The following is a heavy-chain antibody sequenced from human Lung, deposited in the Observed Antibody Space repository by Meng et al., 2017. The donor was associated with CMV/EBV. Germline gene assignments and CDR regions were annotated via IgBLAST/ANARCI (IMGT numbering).Heavy chain of an antibody. CDR2: IYYSGST. V-gene: IGHV4-59*01. CDR1: GGSINNYY. D-gene: IGHD2-2*01. J-gene: IGHJ4*02. CDR3: ARIYCSSTSCYNDY. Sequence: SQXXXLTXAVSGGSINNYYWSWIRQPPGKGLEWIGYIYYSGSTNYNPSLKSRVTISVDTSKNQFSLKLSSVTAADMAVYFCARIYCSSTSCYNDYWGQGTLVTVSS.